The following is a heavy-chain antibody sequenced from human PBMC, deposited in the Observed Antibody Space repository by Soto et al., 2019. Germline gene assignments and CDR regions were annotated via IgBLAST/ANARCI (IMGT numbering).Heavy chain of an antibody. V-gene: IGHV1-69*08. D-gene: IGHD2-15*01. CDR1: GGTFSSYT. CDR2: IIPILGIA. Sequence: QVPLVQSGAEVKKPGSSVKVSCKASGGTFSSYTISWVRQAPGQGLEWMGRIIPILGIANYAQKFQGRVTITADKSTSTAYMELSSLRSEDTAVYYCAREYCSGGSCYGNFQHWGQGTLVTVSS. J-gene: IGHJ1*01. CDR3: AREYCSGGSCYGNFQH.